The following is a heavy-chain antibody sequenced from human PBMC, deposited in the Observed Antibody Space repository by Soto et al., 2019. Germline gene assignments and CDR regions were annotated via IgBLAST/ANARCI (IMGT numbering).Heavy chain of an antibody. D-gene: IGHD6-6*01. CDR2: ISSANAYI. V-gene: IGHV3-21*04. CDR1: GFTFNSYS. CDR3: AREQLATDS. Sequence: GGSLRLSCVASGFTFNSYSMNWVRQAPGKGLEWVSSISSANAYIYYADSVKGRFTISRDNARNSLYLQMNSLRAEDTAVYYCAREQLATDSWGQGTLVTVSS. J-gene: IGHJ5*01.